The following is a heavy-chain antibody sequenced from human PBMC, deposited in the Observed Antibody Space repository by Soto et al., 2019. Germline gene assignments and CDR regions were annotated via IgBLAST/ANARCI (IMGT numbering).Heavy chain of an antibody. Sequence: EMQLVESGGDLVQPGGSLRLSCVASGFTFSNYWMTWVRQAPGKGLEWVANIPPYGSVKYYVDSVKGRFTVSRDNAKNGLYLQMNSLSVEDTAVDYCSTHGAYCFDFCVQGTLVIISS. D-gene: IGHD4-17*01. CDR2: IPPYGSVK. J-gene: IGHJ4*02. CDR3: STHGAYCFDF. CDR1: GFTFSNYW. V-gene: IGHV3-7*02.